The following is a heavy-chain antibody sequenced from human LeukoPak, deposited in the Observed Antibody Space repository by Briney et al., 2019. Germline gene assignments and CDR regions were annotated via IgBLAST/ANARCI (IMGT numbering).Heavy chain of an antibody. J-gene: IGHJ4*02. CDR1: GYTFTSYY. CDR2: INPSGGST. CDR3: TRDSAAAGADY. D-gene: IGHD6-13*01. V-gene: IGHV1-46*01. Sequence: ASVKVSCKASGYTFTSYYMHWVRQAPGQGLEWMGIINPSGGSTSYAQKFQGRVTMTRDTSTSTVYMELSSLRSEDTAVYYCTRDSAAAGADYWGQGALVTVSS.